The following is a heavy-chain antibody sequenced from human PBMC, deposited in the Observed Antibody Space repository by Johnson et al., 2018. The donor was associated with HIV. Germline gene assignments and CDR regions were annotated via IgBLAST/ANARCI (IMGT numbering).Heavy chain of an antibody. V-gene: IGHV3-15*01. CDR1: GFTFSNAW. CDR2: IKSKTDGGTT. Sequence: VQLVESGGGLIKPGGSLILSCAAPGFTFSNAWMSWFRQAPGKGLEWVGHIKSKTDGGTTDYAAPVKGRFTISRDDSTNTLYLHMNSLKSEDTAVYYCTTESVGYYDSSGYYSVGMGGGFDIWGQGTTVIVSS. CDR3: TTESVGYYDSSGYYSVGMGGGFDI. D-gene: IGHD3-22*01. J-gene: IGHJ3*02.